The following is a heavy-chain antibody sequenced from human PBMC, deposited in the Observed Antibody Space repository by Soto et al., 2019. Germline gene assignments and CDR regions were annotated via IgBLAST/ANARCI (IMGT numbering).Heavy chain of an antibody. V-gene: IGHV3-33*01. CDR2: IWYDGSHT. CDR3: ASDEQXLSPYAMDV. D-gene: IGHD1-1*01. Sequence: QVQLVESGGGVVQPGRSLRLSCAASGFIFKHHAMHWVRQAAGKGLEWVAQIWYDGSHTYYTDSVKGRFTISRDNLKDMVYLQMDSLRAEDTAVYYCASDEQXLSPYAMDVWGQGTTVTVSS. J-gene: IGHJ6*02. CDR1: GFIFKHHA.